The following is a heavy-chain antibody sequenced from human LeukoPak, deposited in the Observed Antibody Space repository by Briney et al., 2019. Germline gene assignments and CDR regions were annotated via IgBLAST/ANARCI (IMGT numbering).Heavy chain of an antibody. V-gene: IGHV3-7*04. Sequence: GGSLRLSCATSGFNFSDSRMTWVRQAPGKGLQWVANINRDGTEKHFLDSIEGRFTIPRDNRKKSLYLQMNSLRPQDTAVYFCVRGDWYFESWGQGTLVTVSS. J-gene: IGHJ4*02. CDR1: GFNFSDSR. D-gene: IGHD2-21*01. CDR2: INRDGTEK. CDR3: VRGDWYFES.